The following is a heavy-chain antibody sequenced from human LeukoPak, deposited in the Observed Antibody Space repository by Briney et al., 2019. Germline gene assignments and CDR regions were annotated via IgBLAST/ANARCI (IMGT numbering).Heavy chain of an antibody. Sequence: SETLSLTCTVSGGSINSNSHYWGWIRQPPGKGLEWIGTILYSGNTYYNPSLKSRVTISVDTSKNQFSLKLSSVTAADTAVYYCARHREWLPSPLDYWGQGTLVTVSS. CDR3: ARHREWLPSPLDY. V-gene: IGHV4-39*01. CDR1: GGSINSNSHY. D-gene: IGHD5-18*01. J-gene: IGHJ4*02. CDR2: ILYSGNT.